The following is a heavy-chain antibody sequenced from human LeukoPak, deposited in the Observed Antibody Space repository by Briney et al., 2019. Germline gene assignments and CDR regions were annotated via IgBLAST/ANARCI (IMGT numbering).Heavy chain of an antibody. CDR3: ARERSGWFFSN. CDR1: GYSFTSYG. V-gene: IGHV1-18*01. CDR2: INPYNGNT. Sequence: ASVKVSCKASGYSFTSYGITWVRQAPGQGLEWMGWINPYNGNTNYAQKLHGRVTMTTDTSTRTAYMDLRSLRSDDTAVYYCARERSGWFFSNWGQGTLVTVSS. J-gene: IGHJ4*02. D-gene: IGHD6-19*01.